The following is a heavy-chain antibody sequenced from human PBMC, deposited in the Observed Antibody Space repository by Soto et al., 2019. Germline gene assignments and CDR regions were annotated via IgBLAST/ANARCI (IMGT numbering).Heavy chain of an antibody. J-gene: IGHJ5*02. D-gene: IGHD2-21*01. V-gene: IGHV3-15*07. CDR1: GFILSHAW. CDR3: AADLGPAYDSNNWFDP. Sequence: EVQLVESGGDLVKPGGSLRLSCAASGFILSHAWFHWVRQPPGKGLELVGRVKNNGGATDYAASVKGRFTISRDDSKDTVYLQMSSLRTEDTGIYYCAADLGPAYDSNNWFDPWGQGTLVTVSS. CDR2: VKNNGGAT.